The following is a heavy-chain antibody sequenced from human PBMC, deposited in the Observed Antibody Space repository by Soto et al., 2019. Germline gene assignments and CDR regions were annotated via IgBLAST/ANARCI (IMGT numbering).Heavy chain of an antibody. V-gene: IGHV3-30-3*01. CDR2: ISYDGSNK. D-gene: IGHD6-6*01. CDR3: ARIARPNFYYYGMDG. Sequence: QVQLVESGGGVVQPGRSLRLSCAASGFTFSSYAMHWVRQAPGKGLEWVAVISYDGSNKYYADSVKGRFTISRDNSKNTLDLQMNSLRAEDTAVYYSARIARPNFYYYGMDGWGPGTTVTVSS. CDR1: GFTFSSYA. J-gene: IGHJ6*02.